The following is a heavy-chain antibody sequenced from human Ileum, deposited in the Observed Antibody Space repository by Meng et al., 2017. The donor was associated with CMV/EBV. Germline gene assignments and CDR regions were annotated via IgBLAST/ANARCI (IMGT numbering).Heavy chain of an antibody. CDR3: ARKYSSDWHLDAFDM. Sequence: GGSLRLSCAASGFTVSNNYMNWVRQAPGKGLEWISVVYSGGSTYYADSVKGRFTISRDDSRSTVYLQMNSLRAEDTAIYYCARKYSSDWHLDAFDMWGQGTTVTVSS. CDR2: VYSGGST. V-gene: IGHV3-53*01. D-gene: IGHD6-19*01. J-gene: IGHJ3*02. CDR1: GFTVSNNY.